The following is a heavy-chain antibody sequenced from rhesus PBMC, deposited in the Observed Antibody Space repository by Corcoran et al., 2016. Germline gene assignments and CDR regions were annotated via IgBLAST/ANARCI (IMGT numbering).Heavy chain of an antibody. Sequence: QLQLQESGPGLVKPSETLSLTCAVSGGSISSNYWSWIRQSPGKGLEWIGRIFGRDGTTDSNPSLKSRVTISTDTSTNQFSLKLISVTAADTAVYYCARGYYGSDYYVAFFDYWGQGVLVTVSS. CDR3: ARGYYGSDYYVAFFDY. V-gene: IGHV4-173*01. CDR2: IFGRDGTT. CDR1: GGSISSNY. J-gene: IGHJ4*01. D-gene: IGHD3-28*01.